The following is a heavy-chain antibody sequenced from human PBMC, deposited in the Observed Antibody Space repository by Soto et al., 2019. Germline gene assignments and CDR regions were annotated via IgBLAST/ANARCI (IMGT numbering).Heavy chain of an antibody. CDR3: ARVGSGWRIDY. CDR1: GFTFSSYS. V-gene: IGHV3-21*01. CDR2: ISSSSSYI. Sequence: VGSLRLSCAASGFTFSSYSMNWVRQAPGKGLEWVSSISSSSSYIYYADSVKGRFTISRDNAKNSLYLQMNSLRAEDTAVYYCARVGSGWRIDYWGQGTLVTVSS. D-gene: IGHD6-19*01. J-gene: IGHJ4*02.